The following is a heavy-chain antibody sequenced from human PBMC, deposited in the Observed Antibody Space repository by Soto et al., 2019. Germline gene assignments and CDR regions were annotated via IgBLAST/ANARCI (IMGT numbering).Heavy chain of an antibody. CDR3: ARLPDYCDTFDY. V-gene: IGHV3-21*01. CDR1: RFTFSTYS. D-gene: IGHD4-17*01. J-gene: IGHJ4*02. Sequence: EVQLVESGGGLVKPGGSLRLSCAASRFTFSTYSMNWVRQAPGKGLEWVSSISSSSTYIYYADSVKGRFTISRDNAKNSLYLQMNSLRAEDTAVYYCARLPDYCDTFDYWGQGTLVTVSS. CDR2: ISSSSTYI.